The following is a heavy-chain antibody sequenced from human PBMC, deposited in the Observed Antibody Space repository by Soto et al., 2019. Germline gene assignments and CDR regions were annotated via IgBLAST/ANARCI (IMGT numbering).Heavy chain of an antibody. V-gene: IGHV6-1*01. D-gene: IGHD6-19*01. CDR1: GDSVSSNSAA. J-gene: IGHJ4*02. CDR2: TYYRSKWIN. CDR3: ARNPVAGGYLDY. Sequence: PSQTLSLTCAISGDSVSSNSAAWNWIRQTPSRGLEWLGRTYYRSKWINDSAISVRSRITITPDTSKNQFSLQLNSVTPEDTAVYYCARNPVAGGYLDYWGQGILVTVSS.